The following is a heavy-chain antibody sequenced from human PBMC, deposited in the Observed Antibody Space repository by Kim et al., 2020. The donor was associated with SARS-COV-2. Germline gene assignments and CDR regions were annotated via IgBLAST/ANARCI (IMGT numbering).Heavy chain of an antibody. D-gene: IGHD3-16*01. J-gene: IGHJ4*02. CDR2: ISAGGGTT. CDR1: GFTFTSYV. CDR3: AKKMINYYTFDY. V-gene: IGHV3-23*01. Sequence: GGSLRLSCAASGFTFTSYVLSWVRQAPGKGLEWVSTISAGGGTTYYADSVNGRFTISRDTSKNTLFLQMNSLRAEDTAVYFCAKKMINYYTFDYWGQGTLVTVSS.